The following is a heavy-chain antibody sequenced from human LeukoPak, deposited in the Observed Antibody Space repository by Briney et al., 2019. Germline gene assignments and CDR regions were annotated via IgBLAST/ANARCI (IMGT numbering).Heavy chain of an antibody. CDR3: AKFPKWELESGYFEY. Sequence: PGGSLRLSCAASGFTFSSYAMSWVRQAPGKGLEWVSAISGCDGFTSYADSVKGRVTSSRDNSKNTLYQQTKSCRAENTAVYYCAKFPKWELESGYFEYWGQGTLVTVSS. V-gene: IGHV3-23*01. D-gene: IGHD1-26*01. CDR1: GFTFSSYA. CDR2: ISGCDGFT. J-gene: IGHJ4*02.